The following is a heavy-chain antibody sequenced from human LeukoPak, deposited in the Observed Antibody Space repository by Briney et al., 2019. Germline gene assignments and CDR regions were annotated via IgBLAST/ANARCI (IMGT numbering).Heavy chain of an antibody. CDR3: ATSIAVADAFDI. Sequence: PGGSLRLSCAASGFTFSSYGMHWVRQAPGKGLEWVAVISYDGSNKYYADSVKGRFTISRDNSKNTLYLQMNSLRAEDTAVYYCATSIAVADAFDIWGQGTMVTVSS. J-gene: IGHJ3*02. CDR1: GFTFSSYG. V-gene: IGHV3-30*03. CDR2: ISYDGSNK. D-gene: IGHD6-19*01.